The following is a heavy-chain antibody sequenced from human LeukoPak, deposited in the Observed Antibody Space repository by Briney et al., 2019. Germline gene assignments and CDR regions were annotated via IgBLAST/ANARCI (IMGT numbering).Heavy chain of an antibody. CDR3: ARDKAAIVPGYYYGMDV. Sequence: GGSLRLSCAASGFTFSSYSMNWVRQAPGKGLMYISRNNGDGSTTNYADVVKGRFTISRDNAKNSLYLQMNSLRAEDTAVYYCARDKAAIVPGYYYGMDVWGQGTTVTVSS. J-gene: IGHJ6*02. CDR2: NNGDGSTT. D-gene: IGHD5-18*01. V-gene: IGHV3-74*01. CDR1: GFTFSSYS.